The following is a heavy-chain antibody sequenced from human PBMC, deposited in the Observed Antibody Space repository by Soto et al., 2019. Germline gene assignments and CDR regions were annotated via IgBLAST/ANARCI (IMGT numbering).Heavy chain of an antibody. Sequence: ASVKVSCKASGYTFTGYDINWVRQATGRGLEWMGWMNPNSGNTGYAQKVQGRVTMTRNTSISTAYMELSSLRSEDTAAYYCARGLGSRRWPDHDAFDIWGQGTMVTVSS. CDR1: GYTFTGYD. J-gene: IGHJ3*02. CDR3: ARGLGSRRWPDHDAFDI. CDR2: MNPNSGNT. D-gene: IGHD2-15*01. V-gene: IGHV1-8*01.